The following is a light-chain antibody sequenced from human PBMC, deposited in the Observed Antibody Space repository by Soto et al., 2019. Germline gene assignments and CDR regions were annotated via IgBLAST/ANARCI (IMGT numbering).Light chain of an antibody. CDR3: SSFAGTNSFV. CDR2: VVS. J-gene: IGLJ1*01. Sequence: QSVLAQPTSVSGSPGQSIAISCTGTSSDVGGYNYVSWHQQHPGKAPKVLISVVSNRPSGVSNRFSGSKSGNTASLTVSGLQAEDEADYYCSSFAGTNSFVFGTGTKVTVL. V-gene: IGLV2-14*01. CDR1: SSDVGGYNY.